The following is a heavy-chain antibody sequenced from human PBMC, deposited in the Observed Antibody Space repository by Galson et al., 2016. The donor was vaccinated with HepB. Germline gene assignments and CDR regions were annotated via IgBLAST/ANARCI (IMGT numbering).Heavy chain of an antibody. CDR2: IHYTGGT. D-gene: IGHD1-26*01. V-gene: IGHV4-59*01. J-gene: IGHJ4*02. CDR1: GGSISTYY. CDR3: ARVISDPASYYAGN. Sequence: SETLSLTCTISGGSISTYYWSWVRQSPGKGLDLIGFIHYTGGTNYNPSLKSRVTMSVDTSKNQFSLNLRSLTAADTGMYYCARVISDPASYYAGNWGQGTLVIVSS.